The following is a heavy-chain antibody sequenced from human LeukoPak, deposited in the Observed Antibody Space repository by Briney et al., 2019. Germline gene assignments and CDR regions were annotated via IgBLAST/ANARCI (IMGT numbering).Heavy chain of an antibody. D-gene: IGHD6-6*01. J-gene: IGHJ6*03. CDR3: ARVGWYSSSPTYYYYYYMDV. CDR2: ISAYNGNT. CDR1: GYTFTSYG. V-gene: IGHV1-18*01. Sequence: GASVKVSCKASGYTFTSYGISWVRQAPGQGLEWMGWISAYNGNTNYAQKLQGRVTITRNTSISTAYMELSSLRPEDTAVYYCARVGWYSSSPTYYYYYYMDVWGKGTTVTVSS.